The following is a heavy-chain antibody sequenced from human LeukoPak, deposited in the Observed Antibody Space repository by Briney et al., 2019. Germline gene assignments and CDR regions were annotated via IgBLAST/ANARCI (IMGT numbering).Heavy chain of an antibody. CDR3: ARDEGSTYNQLDS. D-gene: IGHD1-14*01. Sequence: ASVKVSCKASGYTFDNFYIHWVRQAPEQGPEWMGWINCNDGSTNFAQKFQGRVTMTRVTAMSTVYMDLSGLGPDDTAIYYCARDEGSTYNQLDSWGQGTLVTVFS. CDR2: INCNDGST. CDR1: GYTFDNFY. V-gene: IGHV1-2*02. J-gene: IGHJ5*01.